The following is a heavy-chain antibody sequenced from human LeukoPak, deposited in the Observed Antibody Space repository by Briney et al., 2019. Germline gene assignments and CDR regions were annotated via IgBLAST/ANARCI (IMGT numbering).Heavy chain of an antibody. Sequence: GESLKISCAASGFTVSSNYMSWVRQAPGKGLEWVSVIYSGGSTYYADPVKGRFTISRDNSKNTLYLQMNSLRAVDTAVYYCAISSGWYLGNFDYWGQGTLVTVSS. CDR3: AISSGWYLGNFDY. J-gene: IGHJ4*02. CDR2: IYSGGST. V-gene: IGHV3-53*01. D-gene: IGHD6-19*01. CDR1: GFTVSSNY.